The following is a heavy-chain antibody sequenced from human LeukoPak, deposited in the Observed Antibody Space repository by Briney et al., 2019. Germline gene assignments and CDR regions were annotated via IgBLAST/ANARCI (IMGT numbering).Heavy chain of an antibody. J-gene: IGHJ4*02. CDR2: IIPIFGAA. D-gene: IGHD1-26*01. V-gene: IGHV1-69*05. CDR3: ARALVGATITSPFDY. Sequence: SVKVSCKASGGTFSSYAISWVRQAPGQGLEWMGRIIPIFGAANYAQKFQGRVTITTDESTSTAYMELSSLISEDTAVYYCARALVGATITSPFDYWGQGTLVTVSS. CDR1: GGTFSSYA.